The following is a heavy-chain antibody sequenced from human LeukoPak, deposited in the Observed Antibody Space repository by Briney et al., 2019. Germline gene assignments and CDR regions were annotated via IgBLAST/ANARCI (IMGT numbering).Heavy chain of an antibody. CDR1: GYTFTSYG. V-gene: IGHV1-18*01. CDR3: ARDLYSPESASVFSCDY. J-gene: IGHJ4*02. CDR2: ISAYNGNT. D-gene: IGHD2-15*01. Sequence: ASVKVSCKASGYTFTSYGISWVRQAPGQGLEWMGWISAYNGNTNYAQKLQGRVTMTTDTSTSTAYMELRSLRSDDTAVYYRARDLYSPESASVFSCDYWGQGTLVTVSS.